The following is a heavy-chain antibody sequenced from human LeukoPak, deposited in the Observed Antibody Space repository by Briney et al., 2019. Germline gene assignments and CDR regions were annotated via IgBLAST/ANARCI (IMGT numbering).Heavy chain of an antibody. J-gene: IGHJ4*02. Sequence: GGALRLSCAASGFRFSSYAMHGVRQAPGKGLEGVAVISYDGSNKYYADPVKGRFTISRDNSKNTLYLQMNSLRAEDTAVYYCPSPLDGVDYWGQGTLVTVSS. CDR2: ISYDGSNK. CDR1: GFRFSSYA. CDR3: PSPLDGVDY. D-gene: IGHD3-16*01. V-gene: IGHV3-30-3*01.